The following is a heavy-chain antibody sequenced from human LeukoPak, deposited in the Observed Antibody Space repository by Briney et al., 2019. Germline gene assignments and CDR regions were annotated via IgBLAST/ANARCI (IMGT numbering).Heavy chain of an antibody. D-gene: IGHD2-15*01. J-gene: IGHJ4*02. Sequence: ASVKVSCKASGGTFSSYTISWVRQAPGQGLEWMGRIIPILGIANYARKFQGRVTITAGKSTSTAYMELSSLRSEDTAVYYCARAPLYCSGGSCYGHYFDYWGQGTLVTVSS. CDR3: ARAPLYCSGGSCYGHYFDY. CDR2: IIPILGIA. V-gene: IGHV1-69*02. CDR1: GGTFSSYT.